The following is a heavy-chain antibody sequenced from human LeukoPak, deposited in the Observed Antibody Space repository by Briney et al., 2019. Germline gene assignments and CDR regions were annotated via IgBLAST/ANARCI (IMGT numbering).Heavy chain of an antibody. CDR2: ISSSSSYI. Sequence: PGGSLRLSCAASGFTFSSYSMNWVRQAPGKGLEWVSSISSSSSYIYYADSVKGRFTISRDNSKNTLYLQMNSLRAEDTAVYYCAKEPRLRYLSFPPSTDFDYWGQGTLVTVSS. J-gene: IGHJ4*02. D-gene: IGHD3-9*01. CDR3: AKEPRLRYLSFPPSTDFDY. CDR1: GFTFSSYS. V-gene: IGHV3-21*01.